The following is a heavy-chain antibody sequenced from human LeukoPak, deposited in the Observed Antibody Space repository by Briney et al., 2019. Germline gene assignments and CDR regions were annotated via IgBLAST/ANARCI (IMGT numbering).Heavy chain of an antibody. J-gene: IGHJ5*02. CDR2: IYYSGST. CDR3: ARAEQMYYYDSSGYYGSDWFDP. Sequence: SETLSLTCTASGGSISSYYWSWIRQPPGKGLEWIGYIYYSGSTNYNPSLKSRVTISVDTSKNQFSLKLSSVTAADTAVYYCARAEQMYYYDSSGYYGSDWFDPWGQGTLVTVSS. V-gene: IGHV4-59*01. CDR1: GGSISSYY. D-gene: IGHD3-22*01.